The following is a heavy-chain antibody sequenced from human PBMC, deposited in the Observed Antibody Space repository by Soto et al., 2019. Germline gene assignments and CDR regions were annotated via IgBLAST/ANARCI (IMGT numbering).Heavy chain of an antibody. Sequence: GGSLRLSCAASGFTFSSYVMSWVRQAPGKGLEWVSAIGGSGGSTYYADSVKGRFTISRDNSKDTLYLQMNSLRAEDTAVYYCAGGASGCTGGVCLNFDSWGQGTLVTVSS. CDR3: AGGASGCTGGVCLNFDS. V-gene: IGHV3-23*01. D-gene: IGHD2-8*02. CDR1: GFTFSSYV. J-gene: IGHJ4*02. CDR2: IGGSGGST.